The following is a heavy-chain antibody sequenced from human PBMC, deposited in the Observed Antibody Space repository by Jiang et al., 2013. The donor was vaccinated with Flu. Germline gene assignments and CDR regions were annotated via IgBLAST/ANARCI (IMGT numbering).Heavy chain of an antibody. CDR2: IYRDDDK. CDR3: AHRWSPGQLDF. V-gene: IGHV2-5*02. D-gene: IGHD3-10*01. CDR1: GFSLPTSGVG. Sequence: KPTQTLTLTCTFSGFSLPTSGVGVAWIRQPPGKALEWLALIYRDDDKRYSPSLKSRLTITKGTSKNQVVLTMTNVDPVDTATYYCAHRWSPGQLDFWGQGILVTVSS. J-gene: IGHJ4*01.